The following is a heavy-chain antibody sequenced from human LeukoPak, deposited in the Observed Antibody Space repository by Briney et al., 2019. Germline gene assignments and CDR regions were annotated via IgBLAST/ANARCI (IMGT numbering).Heavy chain of an antibody. CDR3: ARGLIARASWKGLVRGVGSWFDP. Sequence: GASVKVSCKASGYTFTSYDINWVRQATGQGLEWMGWMNPNSGNTGYAQKFQGRVTMTRNTSISTAYMELSSLRSEDTAVYYCARGLIARASWKGLVRGVGSWFDPWGQGTLVTVSS. D-gene: IGHD3-10*01. CDR1: GYTFTSYD. V-gene: IGHV1-8*01. J-gene: IGHJ5*02. CDR2: MNPNSGNT.